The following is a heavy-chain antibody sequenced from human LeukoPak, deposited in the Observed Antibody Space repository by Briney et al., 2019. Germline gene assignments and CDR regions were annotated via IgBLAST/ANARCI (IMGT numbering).Heavy chain of an antibody. CDR1: GFTFNNYA. Sequence: PGGSLRLSCAASGFTFNNYAMSWVRQAPGKGLEWVSAISGSDAGTYYADSVKGRFTISRDNSKNTLYLQMNSLRAEDTAVYYCAKDPNTAMISWCFDYWGQGTLVTVSS. D-gene: IGHD5-18*01. J-gene: IGHJ4*02. CDR3: AKDPNTAMISWCFDY. CDR2: ISGSDAGT. V-gene: IGHV3-23*01.